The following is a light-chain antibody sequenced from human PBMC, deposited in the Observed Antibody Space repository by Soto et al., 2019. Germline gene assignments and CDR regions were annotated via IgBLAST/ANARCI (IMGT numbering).Light chain of an antibody. CDR1: QGISSY. CDR3: QQYYSYPWT. CDR2: AAS. J-gene: IGKJ1*01. Sequence: AIRMTQSPSSFSASTGDRVTITCRASQGISSYLAWYQQKPGKAPKLLIYAASTLQSGVPSRFSGSGSGTDFTLTISCLQSEDFATYYCQQYYSYPWTFGQRTKEEIK. V-gene: IGKV1-8*01.